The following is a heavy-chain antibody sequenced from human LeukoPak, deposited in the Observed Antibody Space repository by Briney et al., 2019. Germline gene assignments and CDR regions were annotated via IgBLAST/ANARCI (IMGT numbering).Heavy chain of an antibody. CDR3: AKSASLDKESRYFQY. V-gene: IGHV3-23*01. J-gene: IGHJ1*01. CDR2: ISGSGGST. D-gene: IGHD3-10*01. Sequence: GGSLRLSCAASGFTFSSYAMSWVRQAPGKGLEWVSVISGSGGSTYYADSVKGRFTISRDNSKNTLYVQMNSLRAEDTAVYYCAKSASLDKESRYFQYWGQGTLVTVPS. CDR1: GFTFSSYA.